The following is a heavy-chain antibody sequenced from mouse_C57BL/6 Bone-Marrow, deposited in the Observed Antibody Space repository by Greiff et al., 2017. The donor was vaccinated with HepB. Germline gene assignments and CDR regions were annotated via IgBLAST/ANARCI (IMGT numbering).Heavy chain of an antibody. CDR3: AKNWGYGSSYWYFDV. D-gene: IGHD1-1*01. J-gene: IGHJ1*03. Sequence: VKLVESGPGLVQPSQSLSITCTVSGFSLTSYGVHWVRQSPGKGLEWLGVIWRGGSTDYNAAFMSRLSITKDNSKSQVFFKMNSLQADDTAIYYCAKNWGYGSSYWYFDVWGTGTTVTVSS. CDR2: IWRGGST. CDR1: GFSLTSYG. V-gene: IGHV2-5*01.